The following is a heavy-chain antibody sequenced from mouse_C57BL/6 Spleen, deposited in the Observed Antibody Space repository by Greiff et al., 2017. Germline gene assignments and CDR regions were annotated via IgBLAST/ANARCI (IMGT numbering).Heavy chain of an antibody. Sequence: EVQLQQSGPELVKPGASVKISCKASGYTFTDYYMNWVKQSHGKSLEWIGDINPNNGGTSYNQKFKGKATLTVDKSSSTAYMELRSLTSEDSAVYYCARFQLSSWFAYWGQGTLVTVSA. J-gene: IGHJ3*01. CDR2: INPNNGGT. CDR3: ARFQLSSWFAY. CDR1: GYTFTDYY. V-gene: IGHV1-26*01.